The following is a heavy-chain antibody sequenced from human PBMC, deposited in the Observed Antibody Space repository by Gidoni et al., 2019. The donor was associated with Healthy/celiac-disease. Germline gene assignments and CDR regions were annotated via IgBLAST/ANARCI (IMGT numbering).Heavy chain of an antibody. D-gene: IGHD3-22*01. CDR3: AKDPLTYYYDSSGYYFDY. CDR1: GFTFSSYA. CDR2: ISGSGGST. J-gene: IGHJ4*02. Sequence: EVQLLESGGGLVQPGGSLRLSCAASGFTFSSYAMSWVRQAPGKGLEWVSAISGSGGSTYYADSVKGRFTISRDNSKNTLYLQMNSLRAEDTAVYYCAKDPLTYYYDSSGYYFDYWGQGTLVTVSS. V-gene: IGHV3-23*01.